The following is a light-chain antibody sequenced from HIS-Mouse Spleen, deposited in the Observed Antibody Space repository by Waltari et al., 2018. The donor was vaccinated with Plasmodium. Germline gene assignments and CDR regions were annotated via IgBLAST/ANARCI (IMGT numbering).Light chain of an antibody. Sequence: IQMNKYPSTLPASVADRVPITCRASQSISSWLAWYQQKPGKAPNLLIYKASSLESGVPSRFSGSGSGTEFTLTISSLQPDDFATYDCQQYNSYSWTFGQGTKVEIK. CDR1: QSISSW. V-gene: IGKV1-5*03. CDR3: QQYNSYSWT. J-gene: IGKJ1*01. CDR2: KAS.